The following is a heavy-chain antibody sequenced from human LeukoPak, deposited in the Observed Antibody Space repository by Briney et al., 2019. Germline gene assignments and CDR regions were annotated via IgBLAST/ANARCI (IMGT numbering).Heavy chain of an antibody. CDR2: IYHSGST. CDR1: SGSINSNW. CDR3: ARGEEYSSGTVHFDY. J-gene: IGHJ4*02. D-gene: IGHD3-10*01. Sequence: PSETLSLTCAVSSGSINSNWWSWVRQPPGKRLEWIGEIYHSGSTNYNPTLKSRVTISVDKSKNQFSLRLTSVTAADTAVYYCARGEEYSSGTVHFDYWGQGILVTVSS. V-gene: IGHV4-4*02.